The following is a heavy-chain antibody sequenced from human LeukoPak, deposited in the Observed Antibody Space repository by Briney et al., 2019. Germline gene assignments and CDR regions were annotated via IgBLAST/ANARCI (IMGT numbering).Heavy chain of an antibody. V-gene: IGHV3-48*01. D-gene: IGHD5-24*01. CDR1: GFTFSSYS. J-gene: IGHJ4*02. Sequence: GGSLRLSCAASGFTFSSYSMNWVRQAPGKGLEWVSYISSSSKTIYYADSVKGRFTISRDNAKNTLYLRVNSLRAEDTAMYYCARDRGGRWLQVYYFDYWGQGTLVTVSS. CDR3: ARDRGGRWLQVYYFDY. CDR2: ISSSSKTI.